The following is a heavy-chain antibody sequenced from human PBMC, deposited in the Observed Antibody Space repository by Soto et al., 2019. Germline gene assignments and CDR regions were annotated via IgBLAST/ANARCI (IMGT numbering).Heavy chain of an antibody. J-gene: IGHJ5*02. V-gene: IGHV4-30-2*01. CDR3: ARDREVVTPSSHAFDP. D-gene: IGHD2-21*02. CDR2: IYHSGST. CDR1: GGSISSGGYS. Sequence: PSETLSLTCAVSGGSISSGGYSWSWIRQPPGKGLEYIGYIYHSGSTYYNPSLKSRVTISVDTSKNQFSLKLSSVTAADTAVYYCARDREVVTPSSHAFDPWGQGTLVTVSS.